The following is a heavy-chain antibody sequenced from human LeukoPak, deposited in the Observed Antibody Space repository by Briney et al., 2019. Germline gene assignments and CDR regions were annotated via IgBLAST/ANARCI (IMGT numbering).Heavy chain of an antibody. CDR1: GDAITGSSYY. CDR3: ARQYYDRTGYYYFDN. J-gene: IGHJ4*02. CDR2: MYYSGST. Sequence: SETLSLTCTASGDAITGSSYYWGWIRQPPGKGLEWIGSMYYSGSTFSNPSLRSRVNMSADTSKNQFSLKLSSVTAADTAVYYCARQYYDRTGYYYFDNWSQGTQVTVSS. V-gene: IGHV4-39*01. D-gene: IGHD3-22*01.